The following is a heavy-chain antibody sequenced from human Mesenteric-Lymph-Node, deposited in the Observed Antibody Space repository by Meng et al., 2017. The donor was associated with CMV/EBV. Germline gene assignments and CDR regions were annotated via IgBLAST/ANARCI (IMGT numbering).Heavy chain of an antibody. J-gene: IGHJ4*02. CDR2: IDSSGDTI. CDR1: GFTFSSYW. CDR3: ARGRYDYGDFYFDY. Sequence: GESLKISCAASGFTFSSYWMHWVRQAPGKGLECVSYIDSSGDTINYADSVKGRFTISRDNAKNSLYLQMYSLRAEDTAVYYCARGRYDYGDFYFDYWGQGALVTVSS. V-gene: IGHV3-48*04. D-gene: IGHD4/OR15-4a*01.